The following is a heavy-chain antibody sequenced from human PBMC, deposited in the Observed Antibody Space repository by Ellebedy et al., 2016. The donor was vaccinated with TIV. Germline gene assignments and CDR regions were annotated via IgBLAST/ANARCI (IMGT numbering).Heavy chain of an antibody. J-gene: IGHJ6*02. V-gene: IGHV1-24*01. CDR1: GYTLTELS. CDR3: ATRYGSGWSNDYYYYYSMDV. Sequence: ASVKVSCKVSGYTLTELSMHWVRQAPGKGLEWMGGFDPEDGETIYAQKFQGRVTMTEDTSTDTAYMELSSLRYEEPAVYYCATRYGSGWSNDYYYYYSMDVWGQGTTVTVSS. CDR2: FDPEDGET. D-gene: IGHD6-19*01.